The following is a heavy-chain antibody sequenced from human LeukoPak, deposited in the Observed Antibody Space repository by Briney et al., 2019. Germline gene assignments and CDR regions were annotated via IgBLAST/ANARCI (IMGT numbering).Heavy chain of an antibody. CDR2: IYYSGST. V-gene: IGHV4-39*01. J-gene: IGHJ4*02. CDR1: GGSISSSSYY. D-gene: IGHD3-22*01. Sequence: SETLSLTCPVSGGSISSSSYYWGWIRQPPGKGLEWSGSIYYSGSTYYNPSLKSRVTISVDTSKNQFSLKLSSVTAADTAVYYCASLGYYYDSSGYYPPGYWGQGTLVTVSS. CDR3: ASLGYYYDSSGYYPPGY.